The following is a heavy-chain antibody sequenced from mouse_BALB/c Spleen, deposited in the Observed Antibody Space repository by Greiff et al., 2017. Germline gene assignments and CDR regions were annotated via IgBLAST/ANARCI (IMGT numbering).Heavy chain of an antibody. D-gene: IGHD1-1*01. Sequence: EVMLVESGGDLVKPGGSLKLSCAASGFTFSSYGMSWVRQTPDKRLEWVATISSGGSYTYYPDSVKGRFTISRDNAKNTLYLQMSSLKSEDTAMYYCASLTVTGFGYYFDYWGQGTTLTVSS. CDR1: GFTFSSYG. CDR2: ISSGGSYT. J-gene: IGHJ2*01. CDR3: ASLTVTGFGYYFDY. V-gene: IGHV5-6*01.